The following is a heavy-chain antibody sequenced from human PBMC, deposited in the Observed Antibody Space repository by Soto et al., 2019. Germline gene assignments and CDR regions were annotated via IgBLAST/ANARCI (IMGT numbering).Heavy chain of an antibody. V-gene: IGHV3-33*01. CDR2: IWYDGSNK. J-gene: IGHJ4*02. D-gene: IGHD1-26*01. CDR1: GFTFSSYG. Sequence: ESGGGVVQPGRSLRLSCAASGFTFSSYGMHWVRQAPGKGLEWVAVIWYDGSNKYYADSVKGRFTISRDNSKNTLYLQMNSLRAEDTAVDYCARPHVKWELRPYFDYWGQGTLVTVSS. CDR3: ARPHVKWELRPYFDY.